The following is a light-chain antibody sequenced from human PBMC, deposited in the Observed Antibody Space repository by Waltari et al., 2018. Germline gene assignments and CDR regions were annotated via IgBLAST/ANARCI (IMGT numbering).Light chain of an antibody. CDR1: SGVLGSYDL. CDR2: EIN. Sequence: QSALTQPASVSGSPGQTITISCTGTSGVLGSYDLVSWYQHHPDKAPKLIIYEINKRPSGVSNRFSGSKSGHTASLTISGLLAEDEADYYCASYASSLTGVLFGGGTRLTVL. V-gene: IGLV2-23*02. J-gene: IGLJ2*01. CDR3: ASYASSLTGVL.